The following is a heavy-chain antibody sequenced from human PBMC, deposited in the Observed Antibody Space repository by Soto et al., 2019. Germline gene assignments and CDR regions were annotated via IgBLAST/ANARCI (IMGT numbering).Heavy chain of an antibody. CDR3: TRGLRYFDWPTFYFDY. J-gene: IGHJ4*02. D-gene: IGHD3-9*01. CDR2: IRSKAYGGTT. V-gene: IGHV3-49*03. CDR1: GFTFGDYA. Sequence: GGSLRLSCTASGFTFGDYAMSWFRQAPGKGLEWVGFIRSKAYGGTTEYAASVKGRFTISRDDSKSIAYLQMNSLKTEDTAVYYCTRGLRYFDWPTFYFDYWGQGTLVTVSS.